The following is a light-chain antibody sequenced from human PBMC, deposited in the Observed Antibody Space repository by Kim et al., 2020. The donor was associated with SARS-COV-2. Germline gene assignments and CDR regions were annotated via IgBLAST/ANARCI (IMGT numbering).Light chain of an antibody. CDR3: QQSYNNPYT. CDR2: SAS. Sequence: TQLTQSPSSLSASVGDTVSLTCRASQDIKYFLNWYQQRPGTAPKLVIHSASTLQSGVPSRFTGSGSGTDFTLTITSLQPEDFATYYCQQSYNNPYTFGQGTKLEIK. V-gene: IGKV1-39*01. J-gene: IGKJ2*01. CDR1: QDIKYF.